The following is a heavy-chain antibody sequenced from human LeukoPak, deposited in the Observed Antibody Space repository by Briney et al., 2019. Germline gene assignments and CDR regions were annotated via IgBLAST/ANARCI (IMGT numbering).Heavy chain of an antibody. CDR2: NNGDGSTT. D-gene: IGHD2-15*01. Sequence: PGGSLRLSCEASGFSPSGYWMYWVRQAPGKGLMYISRNNGDGSTTNYADVVKGRFTMSRDNVKNTLYLQMNSLRVEDTAVYYCARDPRNVGLAPWGQGTLVTVSS. CDR1: GFSPSGYW. J-gene: IGHJ5*02. V-gene: IGHV3-74*01. CDR3: ARDPRNVGLAP.